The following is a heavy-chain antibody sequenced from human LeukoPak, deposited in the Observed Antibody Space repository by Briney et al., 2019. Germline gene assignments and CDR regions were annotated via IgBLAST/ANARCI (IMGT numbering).Heavy chain of an antibody. Sequence: ASVKVSFKASGYTFTGYYMHWVRQAPGQGLEWMGWINPNSGGTNYAQKFQGRVTMTRDTSISTAYMELSRLRSDDTAVYYCARGTTVTKVIYYMAVWGKGTTVTVSS. J-gene: IGHJ6*03. CDR3: ARGTTVTKVIYYMAV. CDR2: INPNSGGT. V-gene: IGHV1-2*02. CDR1: GYTFTGYY. D-gene: IGHD4-17*01.